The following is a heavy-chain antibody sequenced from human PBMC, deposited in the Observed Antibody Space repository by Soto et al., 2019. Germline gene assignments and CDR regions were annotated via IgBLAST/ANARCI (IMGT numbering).Heavy chain of an antibody. Sequence: GGSLRLSCVASGITFGSRAMSWVRQAPGKGLQWVSAVSTSGGSTFNADSVKGRFAISRDNSKNTLYLQMNSLRAEDTAIYYCAEKAGYSGYGTFDYWGQGTLVTVSS. D-gene: IGHD5-12*01. CDR3: AEKAGYSGYGTFDY. J-gene: IGHJ4*02. V-gene: IGHV3-23*01. CDR2: VSTSGGST. CDR1: GITFGSRA.